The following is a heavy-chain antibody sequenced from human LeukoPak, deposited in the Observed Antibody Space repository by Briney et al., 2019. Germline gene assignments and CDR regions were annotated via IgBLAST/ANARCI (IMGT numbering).Heavy chain of an antibody. V-gene: IGHV4-38-2*01. J-gene: IGHJ4*02. CDR3: ARVTVATAAFDY. CDR1: GYSISSAYY. D-gene: IGHD5-12*01. CDR2: IYHSGST. Sequence: SETLSLTCAVSGYSISSAYYWGWIRQPPGKGLEWIGSIYHSGSTDYKPSLKSRVTISVDTSKNQFSRKLSSVTAADTAVYYCARVTVATAAFDYWGQGTLVTVSS.